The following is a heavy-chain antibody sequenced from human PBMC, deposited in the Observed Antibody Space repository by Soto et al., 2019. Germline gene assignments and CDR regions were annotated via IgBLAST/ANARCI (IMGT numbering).Heavy chain of an antibody. CDR3: ASHYCSSTSCYAFDY. V-gene: IGHV1-69*02. CDR1: GGTFSSYT. CDR2: IIPILGIA. Sequence: QVQLVQSGAEVKKPGSSVKVSCKASGGTFSSYTISWVRQAPGQGLEWMGRIIPILGIANYAQKFQGRVTITEDKSTSTAYMELSSLRSEETAVYYCASHYCSSTSCYAFDYWGQGTLVTVSS. D-gene: IGHD2-2*01. J-gene: IGHJ4*02.